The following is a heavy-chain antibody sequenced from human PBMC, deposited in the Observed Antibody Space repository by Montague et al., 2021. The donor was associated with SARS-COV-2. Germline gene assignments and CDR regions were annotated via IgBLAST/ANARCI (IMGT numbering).Heavy chain of an antibody. Sequence: SETLSLTCAVYGGSFSGYYWSWIRRPPGKGLEWIGESNYSGGTNYNPDLKGRVTISVDTSKSQFSLKLTSVTAADTAVYYCARGLSGSYSGGWVPVALFDFYYYMDVWAKGTTVTVSS. V-gene: IGHV4-34*01. CDR3: ARGLSGSYSGGWVPVALFDFYYYMDV. D-gene: IGHD6-25*01. CDR2: SNYSGGT. CDR1: GGSFSGYY. J-gene: IGHJ6*03.